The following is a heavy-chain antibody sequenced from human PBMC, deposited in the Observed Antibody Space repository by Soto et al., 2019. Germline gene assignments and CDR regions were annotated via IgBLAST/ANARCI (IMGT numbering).Heavy chain of an antibody. J-gene: IGHJ5*02. CDR2: INPNSGAT. V-gene: IGHV1-2*02. CDR1: GYTFTGYF. Sequence: ASVKVSCKASGYTFTGYFIHCVRQAPGQVLEWMGWINPNSGATKYAQKFQGRVTMTRDTSISTAYMELTLLRSDDTAIYYCARGGGTILAPLPWGEGTLVTVSS. CDR3: ARGGGTILAPLP. D-gene: IGHD3-3*01.